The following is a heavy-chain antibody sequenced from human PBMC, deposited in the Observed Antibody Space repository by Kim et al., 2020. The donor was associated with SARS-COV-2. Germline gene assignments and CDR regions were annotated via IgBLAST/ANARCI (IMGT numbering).Heavy chain of an antibody. CDR2: IDPSDSYT. D-gene: IGHD6-13*01. J-gene: IGHJ3*02. CDR3: ALSGYSSSWYYRSAFDI. CDR1: GYSFTSYW. Sequence: GESLQISCQGSGYSFTSYWISWVRQMPGKGLEWMGRIDPSDSYTNYSPSFQGHVTISADKSISTAYLQWSSLKASDTAMYYCALSGYSSSWYYRSAFDIWGQGTMVTVSS. V-gene: IGHV5-10-1*01.